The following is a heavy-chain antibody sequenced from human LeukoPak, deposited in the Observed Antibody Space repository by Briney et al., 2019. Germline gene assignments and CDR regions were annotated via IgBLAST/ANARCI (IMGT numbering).Heavy chain of an antibody. CDR3: AGGGRADDY. V-gene: IGHV4-61*02. J-gene: IGHJ4*02. CDR2: IYTSGST. Sequence: PSQTLSLTCTVSGGSISSGSYYWSWIRQPAGKGLEWIGRIYTSGSTNYNPSLESRVTISVDTSKNRFSLKLSSVTAADTAVYYCAGGGRADDYWGQGTLVTVSS. CDR1: GGSISSGSYY. D-gene: IGHD3-16*01.